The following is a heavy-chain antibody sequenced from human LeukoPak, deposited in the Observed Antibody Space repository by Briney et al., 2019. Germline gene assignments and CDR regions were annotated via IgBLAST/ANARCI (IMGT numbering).Heavy chain of an antibody. J-gene: IGHJ5*02. CDR3: AKSWGRDILTGSQVSGWFDP. D-gene: IGHD3-9*01. CDR1: GFTFSSYA. CDR2: ISSNGGST. Sequence: GGSLTLTCAASGFTFSSYAMHWVRQAPGKGLEYVSAISSNGGSTYYATSVKGRFTISRDNSKNTLYLQMGSLRAEDMAVYYCAKSWGRDILTGSQVSGWFDPWGQGTLVTVSS. V-gene: IGHV3-64*01.